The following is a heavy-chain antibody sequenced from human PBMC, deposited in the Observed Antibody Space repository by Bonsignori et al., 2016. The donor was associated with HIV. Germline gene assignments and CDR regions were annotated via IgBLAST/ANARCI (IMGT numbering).Heavy chain of an antibody. Sequence: GGSLRLSCAASGFTFSSYEMNWVRQAPGKGLEWVSYIYTGSIIYYADSVKGRFTISRDNAKNSLYLQMNSLRAEDTAVYYCARESTHDDLDVWGQGTVVTVSS. V-gene: IGHV3-48*03. D-gene: IGHD5/OR15-5a*01. CDR2: IYTGSII. CDR1: GFTFSSYE. CDR3: ARESTHDDLDV. J-gene: IGHJ3*01.